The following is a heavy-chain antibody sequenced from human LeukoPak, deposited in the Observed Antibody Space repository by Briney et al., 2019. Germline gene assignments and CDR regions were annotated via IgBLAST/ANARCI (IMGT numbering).Heavy chain of an antibody. V-gene: IGHV1-2*02. CDR2: INPNSGGT. CDR1: GYIFTGYY. J-gene: IGHJ6*03. Sequence: ASVKVSCKASGYIFTGYYMHWVRQAPGQGLEWMGWINPNSGGTNYAQKFQGRVTMTRDTSISTAYMELSRLRSDDTAVYYCARSEGYYYYYMDVWGKGTTVTVSS. CDR3: ARSEGYYYYYMDV.